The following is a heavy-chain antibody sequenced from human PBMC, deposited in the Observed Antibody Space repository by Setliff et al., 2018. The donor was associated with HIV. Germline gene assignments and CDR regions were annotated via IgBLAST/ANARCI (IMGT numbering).Heavy chain of an antibody. CDR2: IKSKTDGGTT. CDR1: GFTFSNAW. D-gene: IGHD2-2*01. J-gene: IGHJ6*02. Sequence: GGSLRLSCAASGFTFSNAWMSWVRQAPGKGLEWVGRIKSKTDGGTTDYAAPVKGRFTISRDDSKNTLYLRMNSLKTEDTAVYYCTTPAGDYYYYYGMDVWGQGTTVTVSS. V-gene: IGHV3-15*01. CDR3: TTPAGDYYYYYGMDV.